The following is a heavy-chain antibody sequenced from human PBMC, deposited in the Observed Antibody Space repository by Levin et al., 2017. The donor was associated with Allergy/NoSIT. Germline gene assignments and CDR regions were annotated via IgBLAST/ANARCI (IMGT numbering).Heavy chain of an antibody. CDR1: GFTFSSYA. Sequence: GGSLRLSCAASGFTFSSYAMSWVRQAPGKGLEWVSAISGSGGSTYYADSVKGRFTISRDNSKNTLYLQMNSLRAEDTAVYYCAKISRQFYYCSGGSCYIDYWGQGTLVTVSS. V-gene: IGHV3-23*01. D-gene: IGHD2-15*01. J-gene: IGHJ4*02. CDR2: ISGSGGST. CDR3: AKISRQFYYCSGGSCYIDY.